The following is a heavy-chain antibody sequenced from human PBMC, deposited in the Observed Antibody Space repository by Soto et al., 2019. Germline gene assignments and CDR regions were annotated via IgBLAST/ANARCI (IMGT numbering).Heavy chain of an antibody. D-gene: IGHD3-22*01. CDR3: ARRLYDSSGYSFDY. CDR1: GFSLSTSGVG. J-gene: IGHJ4*02. CDR2: IYWDDDK. Sequence: QITLKESGPTLVKPTQTLTLTCTFSGFSLSTSGVGVAWIRQPPGKALEWLALIYWDDDKRYSPSLKNRLTFNKNTSXNQVVLIMANMDPVDTATYYCARRLYDSSGYSFDYWGQGTLVTVSS. V-gene: IGHV2-5*02.